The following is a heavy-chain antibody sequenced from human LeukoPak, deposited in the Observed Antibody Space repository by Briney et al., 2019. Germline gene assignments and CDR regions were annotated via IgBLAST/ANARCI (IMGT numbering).Heavy chain of an antibody. Sequence: PSETLSLTCTVSGGSISSHYWSWIRQPPGKGLEWIGYIYYSGSTNYNPSLKSRVTISVDTSKNQFSLKLSSVTAADTAVYYCARAERTGLCFGWGQGTLVTVSS. CDR2: IYYSGST. CDR3: ARAERTGLCFG. D-gene: IGHD1-1*01. CDR1: GGSISSHY. J-gene: IGHJ4*02. V-gene: IGHV4-59*11.